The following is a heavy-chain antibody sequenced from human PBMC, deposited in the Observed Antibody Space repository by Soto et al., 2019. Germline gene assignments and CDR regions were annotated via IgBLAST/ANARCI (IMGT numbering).Heavy chain of an antibody. V-gene: IGHV4-4*07. D-gene: IGHD4-17*01. J-gene: IGHJ6*02. CDR3: ARSAVTTQYYYYGMDV. CDR1: GGSISSYY. CDR2: LYTSGST. Sequence: ASETLSLTCTVSGGSISSYYWSWIRQAAGKGLEWIGHLYTSGSTNYNPSLKSRVSMSVDTSKNQFSLKLTSVTAADTAVYYCARSAVTTQYYYYGMDVWGQGTTVTVSS.